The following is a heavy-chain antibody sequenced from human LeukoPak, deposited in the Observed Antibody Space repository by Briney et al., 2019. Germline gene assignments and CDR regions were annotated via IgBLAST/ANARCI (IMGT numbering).Heavy chain of an antibody. V-gene: IGHV3-23*01. J-gene: IGHJ4*02. CDR3: VKPPYSGSLRLFDY. CDR1: GFTFSSYG. Sequence: GGSLRLSCAASGFTFSSYGMSWVRQAPGKGLEWVSAISGSGGSTYYADSVKGRFTISRDNSKNTLYLQMNSLRAEDTAVYYCVKPPYSGSLRLFDYWGQGTLVTVSS. D-gene: IGHD1-26*01. CDR2: ISGSGGST.